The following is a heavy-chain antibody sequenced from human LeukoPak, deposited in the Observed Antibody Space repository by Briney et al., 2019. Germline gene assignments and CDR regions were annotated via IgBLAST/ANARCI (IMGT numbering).Heavy chain of an antibody. V-gene: IGHV3-23*01. D-gene: IGHD2-15*01. CDR2: ISDSGHNT. CDR3: ARDHIGRAFDI. CDR1: GFTFSSYA. Sequence: GGSLRLSCVASGFTFSSYALSWARQAPGKGLEWVSSISDSGHNTYYADSVKGRFTISRDNSKNTLYLQMNNLRAEDAAVYYCARDHIGRAFDIWGQGTMVTVSS. J-gene: IGHJ3*02.